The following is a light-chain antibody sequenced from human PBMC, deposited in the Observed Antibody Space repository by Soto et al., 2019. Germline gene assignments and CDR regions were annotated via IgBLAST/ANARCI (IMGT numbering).Light chain of an antibody. CDR1: ESVNTY. CDR2: GAS. J-gene: IGKJ5*01. Sequence: EKVMTQSPGTLSVSPGERATLSCRASESVNTYLAWYQHKPGQAPRLLIYGASTRAAGVPVRFSGSGSGTEFTLTINSLHSEDFAVYFCQQYDKWPITFGQGTQLEIK. CDR3: QQYDKWPIT. V-gene: IGKV3-15*01.